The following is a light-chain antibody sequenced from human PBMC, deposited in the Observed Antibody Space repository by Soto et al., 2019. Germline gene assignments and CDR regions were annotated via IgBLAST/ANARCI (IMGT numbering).Light chain of an antibody. CDR3: QQYGRSPLLT. V-gene: IGKV3-20*01. CDR1: QNVSSSY. J-gene: IGKJ4*01. CDR2: GAS. Sequence: EIVLTQSPGTLSLSPGERATLSCRASQNVSSSYLAWYQQKPGQAPRLLIYGASSRATGIPDRFSASGSGTDFTLTISRLEPEDFAVYYCQQYGRSPLLTFGGGTKVEIK.